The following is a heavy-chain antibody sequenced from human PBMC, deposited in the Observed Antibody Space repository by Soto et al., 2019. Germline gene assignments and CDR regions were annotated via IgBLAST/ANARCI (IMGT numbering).Heavy chain of an antibody. Sequence: GASVKVSCKVSGYTLTDLSMHWVRQAPGKGLEWMGGFDPEDGETIHAQKFQGRVTMTEDTSTETAYMELSSLRSEDTAVYYCAAPLWSKYHYDYWGQGTLVTVSS. CDR2: FDPEDGET. V-gene: IGHV1-24*01. CDR3: AAPLWSKYHYDY. D-gene: IGHD3-10*01. CDR1: GYTLTDLS. J-gene: IGHJ4*02.